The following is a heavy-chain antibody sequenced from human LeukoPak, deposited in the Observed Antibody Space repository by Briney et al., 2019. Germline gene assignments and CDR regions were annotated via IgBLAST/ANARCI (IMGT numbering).Heavy chain of an antibody. CDR1: GGSISSYS. D-gene: IGHD3-22*01. Sequence: PSETLSLTCTVSGGSISSYSWNRIRQPPGKGLEWIGNINNSGYTNNNPSLKSRVTISVDTFKNQFSLKLSSVTAADTAVYYCARGRSSYYDSGGYYYLVYWGQGTLVTVSS. CDR3: ARGRSSYYDSGGYYYLVY. J-gene: IGHJ4*02. V-gene: IGHV4-59*01. CDR2: INNSGYT.